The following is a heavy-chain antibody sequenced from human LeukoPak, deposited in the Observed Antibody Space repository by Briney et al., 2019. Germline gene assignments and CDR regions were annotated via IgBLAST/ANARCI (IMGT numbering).Heavy chain of an antibody. CDR1: GFTFSSYA. CDR3: ARGGPMIVDKIDY. J-gene: IGHJ4*02. D-gene: IGHD3-22*01. V-gene: IGHV3-64*01. CDR2: ISSNGGST. Sequence: GGSLRLSCAASGFTFSSYAMHWVRQAPGKGLEYVSAISSNGGSTYYANSVKGRFTISRDNSKNTLYLQMGSLRAEDMAVYYCARGGPMIVDKIDYWGQGTLVTVSS.